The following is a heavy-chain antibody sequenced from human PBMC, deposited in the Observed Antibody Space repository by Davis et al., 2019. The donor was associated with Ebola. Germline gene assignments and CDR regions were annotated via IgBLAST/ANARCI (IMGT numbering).Heavy chain of an antibody. Sequence: PGGSLRLSCAAPGFTSNTYAMTWVRQAPGKGLEWVSAISGNGAKTYYADSVKGRFSISRDNSKNTLYLQMNSLGAEDTAVYYCAKLGSHNRRDYYGMDVWGKGTTVTVSS. CDR3: AKLGSHNRRDYYGMDV. V-gene: IGHV3-23*01. CDR1: GFTSNTYA. J-gene: IGHJ6*04. D-gene: IGHD1-1*01. CDR2: ISGNGAKT.